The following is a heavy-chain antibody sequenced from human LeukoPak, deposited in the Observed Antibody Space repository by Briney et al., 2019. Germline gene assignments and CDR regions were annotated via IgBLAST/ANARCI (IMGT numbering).Heavy chain of an antibody. CDR2: ISAYNGNT. D-gene: IGHD2-2*01. CDR3: ARGVRDIVVVPAAMALFDY. Sequence: GASVKVSCKASGYTFTSYGIRWVRQAPGQGLEGMGWISAYNGNTNYAQKLQGRVTMTTDTSTSTAYMELRSLRSDDTAVYYCARGVRDIVVVPAAMALFDYWGQGTLVTVSS. J-gene: IGHJ4*02. CDR1: GYTFTSYG. V-gene: IGHV1-18*04.